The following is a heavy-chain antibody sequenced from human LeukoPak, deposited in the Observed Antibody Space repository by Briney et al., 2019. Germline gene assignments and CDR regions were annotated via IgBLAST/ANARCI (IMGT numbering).Heavy chain of an antibody. CDR3: ALATKVPDRAGIFDS. J-gene: IGHJ4*02. CDR1: GGSINRFY. CDR2: IHYSGTT. V-gene: IGHV4-59*12. Sequence: SETLSLTCTVAGGSINRFYWSWLRQPPGKRLEWVGYIHYSGTTNYNPSLKSRVTISVDASKSHFSLKLTSMSAADTALYYCALATKVPDRAGIFDSWGQGTLVSVSS. D-gene: IGHD3-10*01.